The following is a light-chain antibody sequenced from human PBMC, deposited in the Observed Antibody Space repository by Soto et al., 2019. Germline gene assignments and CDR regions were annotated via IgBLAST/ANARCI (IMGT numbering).Light chain of an antibody. V-gene: IGKV1-39*01. CDR1: QSISSY. Sequence: DIQMTQSPSTLSGSVGDRVTITCRASQSISSYLNWYQQKPGKAPKLLIYAASSLQGGVPSRFSGSGSGTDFTLTISSLQPEDFATYYCQQSYSTPLTFGGGTKVDIK. CDR3: QQSYSTPLT. CDR2: AAS. J-gene: IGKJ4*01.